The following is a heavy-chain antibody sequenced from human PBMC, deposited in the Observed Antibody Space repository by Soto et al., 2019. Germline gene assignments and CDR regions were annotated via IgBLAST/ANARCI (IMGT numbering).Heavy chain of an antibody. Sequence: PGGSLRLSCAASGFTLSSYAMSWVRQAPGKGLEWVSAISGSGGSTYYADSVKGRFTISRDNSKNALYLQMNSLRAEDTAVYYCAKEFRGVVTPGTDYWGQGTLVTVSS. J-gene: IGHJ4*02. CDR2: ISGSGGST. CDR1: GFTLSSYA. D-gene: IGHD2-21*02. V-gene: IGHV3-23*01. CDR3: AKEFRGVVTPGTDY.